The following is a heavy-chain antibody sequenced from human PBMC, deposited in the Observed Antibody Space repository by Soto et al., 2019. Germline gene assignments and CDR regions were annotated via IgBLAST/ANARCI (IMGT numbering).Heavy chain of an antibody. CDR2: ISYDATKE. Sequence: QVQLVESGGGVVHPGESLRLSCATSGFTFVNFALHWVRQVPGKGLEWVAGISYDATKEYYADSVKGQFIISRDSSKNTVFLQMNDLRPEDTALYFCAREGPLDIWSGLGLDYWGQGTLVTVSA. J-gene: IGHJ4*02. CDR3: AREGPLDIWSGLGLDY. D-gene: IGHD3-3*01. V-gene: IGHV3-30-3*01. CDR1: GFTFVNFA.